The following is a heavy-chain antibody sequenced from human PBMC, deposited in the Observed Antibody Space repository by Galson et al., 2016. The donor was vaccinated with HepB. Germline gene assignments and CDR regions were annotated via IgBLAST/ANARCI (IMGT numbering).Heavy chain of an antibody. Sequence: SETLSLTCSVSGVSLNHILWSWVRQSPGRGLEWIGYIVHTGVTNYNPSVKSRVSISIDPAKSQFTLKLTSVTAADTALYYCARLHVDPEIGWEFDSWGQGLLVTVSS. J-gene: IGHJ4*02. CDR1: GVSLNHIL. CDR3: ARLHVDPEIGWEFDS. CDR2: IVHTGVT. V-gene: IGHV4-59*01. D-gene: IGHD6-19*01.